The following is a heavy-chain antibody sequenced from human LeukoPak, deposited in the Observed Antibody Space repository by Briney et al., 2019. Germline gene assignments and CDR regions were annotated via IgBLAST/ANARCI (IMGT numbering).Heavy chain of an antibody. J-gene: IGHJ4*02. D-gene: IGHD2-8*02. CDR2: IDTDESST. V-gene: IGHV3-74*01. CDR1: GFTLSSYW. Sequence: GGSLRLSCAASGFTLSSYWMHWVRQAPGEGLVWVSRIDTDESSTNYADSVKGRFTISRDNAKNTLYVQMNSLRAEDTAVYYCTRGLLGIDYWGQGTLVTVSS. CDR3: TRGLLGIDY.